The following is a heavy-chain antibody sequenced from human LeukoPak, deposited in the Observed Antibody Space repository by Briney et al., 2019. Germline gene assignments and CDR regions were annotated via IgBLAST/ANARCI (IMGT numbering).Heavy chain of an antibody. CDR3: ARGRKKTGFDY. CDR1: GGSFSGYY. Sequence: SETLSLTCAVYGGSFSGYYWSWIRQPPGKGLEWIGEINHSGCTNYNPSLKSRVTISVDTSKNQFSLKLSSVTAADTAVYYCARGRKKTGFDYWGQGTLVTVSS. J-gene: IGHJ4*02. CDR2: INHSGCT. V-gene: IGHV4-34*01.